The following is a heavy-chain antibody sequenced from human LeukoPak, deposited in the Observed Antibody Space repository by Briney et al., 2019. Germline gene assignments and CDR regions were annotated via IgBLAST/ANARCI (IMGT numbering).Heavy chain of an antibody. V-gene: IGHV1-69*01. CDR1: GGTFSSYA. Sequence: SVKVSCKASGGTFSSYAISWVRQAPGQGLEWMGGIIPIFGTANYAQKFQGRVTITADGSTSTAYMELSSLRSEDTAVYYCAHITPNQLLHDYWGQGTLVTVSS. CDR2: IIPIFGTA. CDR3: AHITPNQLLHDY. J-gene: IGHJ4*02. D-gene: IGHD2-2*01.